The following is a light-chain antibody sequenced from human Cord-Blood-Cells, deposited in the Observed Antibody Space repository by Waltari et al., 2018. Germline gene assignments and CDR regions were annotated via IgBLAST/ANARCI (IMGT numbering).Light chain of an antibody. J-gene: IGKJ2*01. CDR3: QQYNRYT. Sequence: IPMTQSPSTLSASVGDRVTITCRASPSISSWFAWYQQKPGKAPKPLIYKASSLESGVPPRFSGSGSGTEFTLTISSLQPDDIATYYCQQYNRYTFCQGTKLEIK. CDR1: PSISSW. V-gene: IGKV1-5*03. CDR2: KAS.